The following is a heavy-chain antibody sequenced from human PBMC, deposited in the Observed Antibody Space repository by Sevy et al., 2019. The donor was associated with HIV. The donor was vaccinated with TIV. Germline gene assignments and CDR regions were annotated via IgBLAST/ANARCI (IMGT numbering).Heavy chain of an antibody. CDR3: ARGSGSSWVFS. D-gene: IGHD6-13*01. CDR1: GFTFSTSN. Sequence: GGSLRLSCVDSGFTFSTSNMNWVRQAPGKGLEWVSYISSSGTPIFYADSVKGRFTISRDNAKNSLYLQMNSLRDDDTAVYYCARGSGSSWVFSWGQGTLVTVSS. CDR2: ISSSGTPI. V-gene: IGHV3-48*02. J-gene: IGHJ5*02.